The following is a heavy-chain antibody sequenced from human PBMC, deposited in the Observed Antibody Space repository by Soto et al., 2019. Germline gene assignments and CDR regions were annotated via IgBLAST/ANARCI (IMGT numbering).Heavy chain of an antibody. CDR3: AKRGAVAGTGGYYFDY. CDR1: GFTFSSYA. Sequence: EVQLLESGGGLVQPGGSLRLSCAASGFTFSSYAMSWVRQAPGKGLEWVSAISGSGGSTYYADSVKGRFTISRDNSKNTLYLQMNSLRAEDTAVYYCAKRGAVAGTGGYYFDYRGQGTLVTVSS. CDR2: ISGSGGST. J-gene: IGHJ4*02. D-gene: IGHD6-19*01. V-gene: IGHV3-23*01.